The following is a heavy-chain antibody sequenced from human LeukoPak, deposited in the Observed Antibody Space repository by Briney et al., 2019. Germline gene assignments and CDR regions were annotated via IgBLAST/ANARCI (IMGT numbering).Heavy chain of an antibody. CDR2: ITWNSGRI. V-gene: IGHV3-9*01. Sequence: GRSLRLSCAASRFTFDDYAMHWVRQAPGEGLEWVSGITWNSGRIDYADSVKGRFTISRDNAKNSLYLQMNSLRAEDTALYYCARGRPITPYYFDYWGQGTLVTVSS. D-gene: IGHD3-10*01. J-gene: IGHJ4*02. CDR3: ARGRPITPYYFDY. CDR1: RFTFDDYA.